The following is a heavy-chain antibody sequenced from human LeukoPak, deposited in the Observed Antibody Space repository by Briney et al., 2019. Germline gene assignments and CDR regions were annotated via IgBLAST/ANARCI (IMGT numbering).Heavy chain of an antibody. CDR3: ARDVYCGGDCYYDY. J-gene: IGHJ4*02. V-gene: IGHV3-53*01. CDR2: IYSGGST. Sequence: GGSLRLSCAASGFTVSSNYMSWVRQAPGKGLEWVSVIYSGGSTYYADSVKGRFTISRDNSKNTLYLQMNSLRAEDTAVYFCARDVYCGGDCYYDYWGQGTLVTVSS. D-gene: IGHD2-21*02. CDR1: GFTVSSNY.